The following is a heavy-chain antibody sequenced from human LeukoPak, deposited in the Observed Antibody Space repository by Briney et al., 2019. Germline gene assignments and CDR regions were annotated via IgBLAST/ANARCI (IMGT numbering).Heavy chain of an antibody. J-gene: IGHJ4*02. CDR1: GFTFSSYS. CDR3: ARDEAAAATHFDY. V-gene: IGHV3-21*01. Sequence: GGSLRLSCAASGFTFSSYSMNWVRQAPGKGLEWVSSISSSSSYIYYADSVKGRFTISRDNAKNSLYLQMNSLRAEDTAVYYCARDEAAAATHFDYWGQGTLVAVSS. CDR2: ISSSSSYI. D-gene: IGHD6-13*01.